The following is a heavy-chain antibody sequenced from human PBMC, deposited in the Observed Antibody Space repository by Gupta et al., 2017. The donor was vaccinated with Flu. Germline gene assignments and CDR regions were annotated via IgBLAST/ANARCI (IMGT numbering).Heavy chain of an antibody. Sequence: QLQLQESGPGLVKPSETLSLTCTVSGGSISSSSYYWGWIRQPPGKGLEWIGSIYYSGSTYYNPSLKSRVTISVDTSKNQFSLKLSSVTAADTAVYYCARRSKPAYYYDSSGAGWFDPWGQGTLVTVSS. J-gene: IGHJ5*02. V-gene: IGHV4-39*01. CDR3: ARRSKPAYYYDSSGAGWFDP. CDR2: IYYSGST. CDR1: GGSISSSSYY. D-gene: IGHD3-22*01.